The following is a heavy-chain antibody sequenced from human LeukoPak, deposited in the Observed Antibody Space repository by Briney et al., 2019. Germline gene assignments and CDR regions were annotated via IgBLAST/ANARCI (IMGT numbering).Heavy chain of an antibody. Sequence: AASVKVSCKASGGTFSSYAISWVRQAPGQGLEWMGGIIPIFGTANYAQKFQGRVTITTDESTSTAYMELSSLRSEDTAVYYCARVYCGGDCYHDAFDIWGQGTMVTVSS. CDR1: GGTFSSYA. CDR3: ARVYCGGDCYHDAFDI. CDR2: IIPIFGTA. V-gene: IGHV1-69*05. D-gene: IGHD2-21*02. J-gene: IGHJ3*02.